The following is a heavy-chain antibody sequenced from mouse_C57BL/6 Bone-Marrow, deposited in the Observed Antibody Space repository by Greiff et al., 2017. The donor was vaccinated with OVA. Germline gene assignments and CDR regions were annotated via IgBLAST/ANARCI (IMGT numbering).Heavy chain of an antibody. CDR3: AGDRSTGVATRYFDV. V-gene: IGHV12-3*01. CDR1: GFPITSGYY. CDR2: ITHSGVT. J-gene: IGHJ1*03. D-gene: IGHD1-1*01. Sequence: VKLVESGPGLVKPSQSLFLTCSITGFPITSGYYWIWIRQSPGKPLEWMGYITHSGVTFYNPSLQSPISITRETSKNQFFLQLNSVTTEDTAMYYCAGDRSTGVATRYFDVWGTGTTVTVSS.